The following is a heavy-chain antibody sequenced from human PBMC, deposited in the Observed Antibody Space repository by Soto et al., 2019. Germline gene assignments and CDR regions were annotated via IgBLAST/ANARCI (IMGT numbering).Heavy chain of an antibody. D-gene: IGHD3-9*01. V-gene: IGHV3-30-3*01. J-gene: IGHJ4*02. CDR3: AIERVTGYYSVIGY. CDR1: GFTLSTYS. Sequence: QVHLVESGGGVVQPGRSLRLSCAASGFTLSTYSMNWVRQAPGKGLEWVAVLSYHESDEFYADSVKGRFTISRDKSKNTLYLQMNSLRAEDTAMYYCAIERVTGYYSVIGYWGQGTLVTVSS. CDR2: LSYHESDE.